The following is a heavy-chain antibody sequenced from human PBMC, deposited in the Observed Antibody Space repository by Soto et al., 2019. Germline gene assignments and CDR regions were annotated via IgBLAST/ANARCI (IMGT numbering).Heavy chain of an antibody. D-gene: IGHD6-13*01. CDR2: FIGSGGNT. V-gene: IGHV3-23*01. J-gene: IGHJ4*02. Sequence: PGGSLRLSCAASGFTFSSYAMSWVRQAPGKGLEWVSTFIGSGGNTYYADSVKGRFTISRDNSKNTLYLQMSSLRAEDTAVYYCAKSSTWYLTNYFDYWGQGTLVTVSS. CDR3: AKSSTWYLTNYFDY. CDR1: GFTFSSYA.